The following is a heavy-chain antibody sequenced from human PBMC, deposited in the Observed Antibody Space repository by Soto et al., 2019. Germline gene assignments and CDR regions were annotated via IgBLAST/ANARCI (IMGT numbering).Heavy chain of an antibody. CDR2: IFWNDDK. CDR3: VRRLIIKPRQVVNCFDP. V-gene: IGHV2-5*01. CDR1: GFSLTTSGVG. Sequence: SGPTLVNPTQTLTLTCTFSGFSLTTSGVGVAWIRQPPGKALEWLTVIFWNDDKQYSPSLKSRLTITKDTPKNQVVLTMTNMDPADTDTYYCVRRLIIKPRQVVNCFDPWGQGTLVTVSS. D-gene: IGHD2-15*01. J-gene: IGHJ5*02.